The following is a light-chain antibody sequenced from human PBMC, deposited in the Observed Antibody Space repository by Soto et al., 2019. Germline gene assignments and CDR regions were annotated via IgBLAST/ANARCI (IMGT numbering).Light chain of an antibody. CDR1: SSDVGGYNY. J-gene: IGLJ1*01. CDR3: SSYTSSSTRV. V-gene: IGLV2-14*01. Sequence: QSALTQPASVSGSPGQSITISCTGTSSDVGGYNYVSWYQQHPGKAPKLMIYEVSNRPSGVSNRFSGSKSGNTASLTISGLQAEDEADSYCSSYTSSSTRVFGTGTKVTFL. CDR2: EVS.